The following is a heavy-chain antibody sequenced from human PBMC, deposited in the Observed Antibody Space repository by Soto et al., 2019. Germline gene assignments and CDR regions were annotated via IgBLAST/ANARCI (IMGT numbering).Heavy chain of an antibody. J-gene: IGHJ4*02. CDR1: GFTFSNYG. Sequence: EVQLVESGGGLVQPGGSLRLSCAASGFTFSNYGVSWVRQAPGKGLECVSAITNNSDYTYYADSVKGRFTVSRDNSKNTLFLEMNSLRAEDTAVYYCAKCYSTGWHSSLNSWGQGTLVTVSS. CDR2: ITNNSDYT. CDR3: AKCYSTGWHSSLNS. V-gene: IGHV3-23*04. D-gene: IGHD6-19*01.